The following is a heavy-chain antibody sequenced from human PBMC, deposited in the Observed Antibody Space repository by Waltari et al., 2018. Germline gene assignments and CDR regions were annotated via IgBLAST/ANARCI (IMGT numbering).Heavy chain of an antibody. Sequence: HVQLQESGPGLVKPSEALSLTCSVSGDLPSDDHWIWIRQATGKGLEWIAYRRNTGATKCTPSLESRVTLSAETSKKQFSLRLTSVTAADTAVYFCARLPTKYFDSLGWGFFDQWGQGILVTVSS. D-gene: IGHD3-9*01. CDR2: RRNTGAT. V-gene: IGHV4-59*08. CDR3: ARLPTKYFDSLGWGFFDQ. J-gene: IGHJ4*02. CDR1: GDLPSDDH.